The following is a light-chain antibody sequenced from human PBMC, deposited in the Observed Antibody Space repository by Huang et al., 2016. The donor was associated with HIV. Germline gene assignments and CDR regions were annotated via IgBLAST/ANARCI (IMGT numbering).Light chain of an antibody. CDR3: QQYSNWPPWT. CDR2: GAS. CDR1: QSVSTN. J-gene: IGKJ1*01. V-gene: IGKV3-15*01. Sequence: EVVMTQSPATLSVSPGEGATLSCRASQSVSTNLAWYQQRPGQAPRLLIYGASTRATGIPARFSGSGSGTEFTLTISSLQSEDFAVYFCQQYSNWPPWTFGQGTKVDFK.